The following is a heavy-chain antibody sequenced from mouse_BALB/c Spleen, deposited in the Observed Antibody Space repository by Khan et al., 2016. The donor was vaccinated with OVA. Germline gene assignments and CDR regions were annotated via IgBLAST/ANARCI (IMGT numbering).Heavy chain of an antibody. D-gene: IGHD3-1*01. CDR1: GFTFSSFG. J-gene: IGHJ2*01. V-gene: IGHV5-17*02. CDR2: ISGDSTTI. Sequence: EVHLVESGGGLVQPGGSRKLSCVASGFTFSSFGMHWVRQAPEKGLEWVAYISGDSTTIYYTDTVKGRFTISRDNPRNTLFLQMNSLRSEDMAMYYGPSSFSFGYSFDQGGKGTTLTVPS. CDR3: PSSFSFGYSFDQ.